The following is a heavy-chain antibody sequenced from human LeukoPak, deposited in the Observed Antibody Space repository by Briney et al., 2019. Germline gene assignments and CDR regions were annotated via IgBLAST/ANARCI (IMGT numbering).Heavy chain of an antibody. CDR1: GFTFNSYW. V-gene: IGHV3-7*01. Sequence: GGSLRLSCAASGFTFNSYWMNWVRQAPGKGLEWVANIKHDGSEKYYVDSVKGRFTISRDNAKNSVYLQMNSLRVEDTAVYYCARDTLAVAGDLDFWGQGTLVTVSS. CDR3: ARDTLAVAGDLDF. CDR2: IKHDGSEK. J-gene: IGHJ4*02. D-gene: IGHD6-19*01.